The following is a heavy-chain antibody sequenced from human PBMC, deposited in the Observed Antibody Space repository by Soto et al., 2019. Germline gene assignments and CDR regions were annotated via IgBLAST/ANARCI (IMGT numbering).Heavy chain of an antibody. Sequence: ASVKVSCKASGYTFTGYYMHWVRQAPGQGLEWMGWINPNSGGTNYAQKFQGRVTMTRDTSISTAYMELSRLRSDDTAVYYCARGAGAARRNPGGMDVWGQGTTVTVSS. J-gene: IGHJ6*02. D-gene: IGHD6-6*01. CDR2: INPNSGGT. CDR3: ARGAGAARRNPGGMDV. V-gene: IGHV1-2*02. CDR1: GYTFTGYY.